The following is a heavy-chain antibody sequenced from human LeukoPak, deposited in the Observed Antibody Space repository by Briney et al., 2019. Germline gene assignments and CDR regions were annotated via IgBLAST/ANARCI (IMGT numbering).Heavy chain of an antibody. J-gene: IGHJ4*02. CDR3: ARYAYGQPLSGSYLGPYDY. V-gene: IGHV3-33*07. Sequence: SLRDSSVTRGFSFSVSGMYRVREAPGAGVGRGGEICCVGSIKYYADSVKGRFTISRDNSKNTLYLQMNSLRAEDTAVYYCARYAYGQPLSGSYLGPYDYWGQGTLVTVSS. D-gene: IGHD1-26*01. CDR2: ICCVGSIK. CDR1: GFSFSVSG.